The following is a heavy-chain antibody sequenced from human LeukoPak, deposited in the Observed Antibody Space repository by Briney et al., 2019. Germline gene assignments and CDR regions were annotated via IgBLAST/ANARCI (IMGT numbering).Heavy chain of an antibody. D-gene: IGHD2-15*01. J-gene: IGHJ4*02. Sequence: GASLRLSCEASGFKFGTYAMTWVRQAPGKGLEWVSTLSGTGGSTYYADSVKGQFTISRDNSENTLFLQMNSLKAEDTAIYYCAKNRRVEATPVDYWGQGTLVTVSS. V-gene: IGHV3-23*01. CDR3: AKNRRVEATPVDY. CDR2: LSGTGGST. CDR1: GFKFGTYA.